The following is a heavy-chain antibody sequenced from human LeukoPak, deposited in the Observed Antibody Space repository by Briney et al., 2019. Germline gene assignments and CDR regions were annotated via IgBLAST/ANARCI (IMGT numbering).Heavy chain of an antibody. CDR2: ISGSGAST. CDR1: GFTFSSYA. J-gene: IGHJ4*02. Sequence: GGSLRLSCAASGFTFSSYAVGWVRQAPGKGLEWVSAISGSGASTYYADSVKGRFTISRDNSKNTLYLQMNSLRAEDTAVYYCAKPQLVRGDFDYWGQGTLVTVSS. D-gene: IGHD6-13*01. V-gene: IGHV3-23*01. CDR3: AKPQLVRGDFDY.